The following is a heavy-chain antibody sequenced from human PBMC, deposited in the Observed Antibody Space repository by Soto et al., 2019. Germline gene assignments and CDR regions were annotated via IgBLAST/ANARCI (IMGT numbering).Heavy chain of an antibody. J-gene: IGHJ6*02. CDR1: GFTFSSYA. V-gene: IGHV3-23*01. CDR2: VSGSGGST. CDR3: AKDRKVQYYGSGSDPDDMDV. Sequence: EVQLLESGGGLVQPGGSLRLSCAASGFTFSSYAMSWVRQAPGKGLEWVSAVSGSGGSTYYADSVKGRFTVSRDNSKNTLYLQMNTLRAEETAVYYCAKDRKVQYYGSGSDPDDMDVWGQGTTVTVSS. D-gene: IGHD3-10*01.